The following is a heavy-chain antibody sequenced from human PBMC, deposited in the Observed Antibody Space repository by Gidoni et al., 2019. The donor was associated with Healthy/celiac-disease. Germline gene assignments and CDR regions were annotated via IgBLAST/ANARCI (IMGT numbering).Heavy chain of an antibody. CDR1: GFTVSSNY. J-gene: IGHJ4*02. D-gene: IGHD3-10*01. CDR3: AREGDTYYYGSGSAVYFDY. CDR2: IYSGGST. V-gene: IGHV3-53*04. Sequence: EVQLVESGGGLVQPGGSLRLSCAASGFTVSSNYMSWVRQAPGKGLEWVSVIYSGGSTYYADSVKGRFTISRHNSKNTLYLQMNSLRAEDTAVYYCAREGDTYYYGSGSAVYFDYWGQGTLVTVSS.